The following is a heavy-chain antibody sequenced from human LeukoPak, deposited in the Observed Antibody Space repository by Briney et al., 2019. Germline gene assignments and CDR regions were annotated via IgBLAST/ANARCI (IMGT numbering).Heavy chain of an antibody. CDR1: GFTFSSYA. J-gene: IGHJ4*02. D-gene: IGHD1-26*01. CDR2: ISYDGSNK. Sequence: GGSLRLSCAASGFTFSSYAMHWVRQAPGKGLEWVAVISYDGSNKYYADSVKGRLTISRDNSKNTLYLQMNSLRAEDTAVYYCARDGGWELPYFDYWGQGTLVTVSS. V-gene: IGHV3-30-3*01. CDR3: ARDGGWELPYFDY.